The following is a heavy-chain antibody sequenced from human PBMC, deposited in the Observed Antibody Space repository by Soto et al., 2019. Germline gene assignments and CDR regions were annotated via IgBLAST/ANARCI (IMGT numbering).Heavy chain of an antibody. CDR3: ARWTYYYGSGKFDP. D-gene: IGHD3-10*01. V-gene: IGHV4-59*01. CDR2: IYYSGST. J-gene: IGHJ5*02. Sequence: SETLSLTCTVSGGSISSYYWSWIRQPPGKGLEWIGYIYYSGSTNYNPSLKSRVTISVDTSKNQFSLKLSSVTAADTAVYYCARWTYYYGSGKFDPWGQGTLVTVSS. CDR1: GGSISSYY.